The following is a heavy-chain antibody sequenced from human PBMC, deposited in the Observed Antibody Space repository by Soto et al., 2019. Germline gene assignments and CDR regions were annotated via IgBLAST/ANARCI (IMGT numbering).Heavy chain of an antibody. CDR3: AKPGYCTNGVCYDSDY. CDR1: GFTFSSYA. V-gene: IGHV3-23*01. D-gene: IGHD2-8*01. J-gene: IGHJ4*02. CDR2: ISGSGGST. Sequence: EVQLLESGGGLAQPGGSLRLSCAASGFTFSSYAMSWVRQAPGKGLEWVSAISGSGGSTYYADSVKGRFTISRDNSKNTLYLQMNSLRAEDTAVYYCAKPGYCTNGVCYDSDYWGQGTLVTVSS.